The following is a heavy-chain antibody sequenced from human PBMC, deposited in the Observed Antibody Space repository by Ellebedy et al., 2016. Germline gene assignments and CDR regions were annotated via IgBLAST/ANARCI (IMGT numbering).Heavy chain of an antibody. J-gene: IGHJ4*02. CDR2: IVNSGRET. D-gene: IGHD2-8*01. CDR1: GFTFSVAG. V-gene: IGHV3-21*06. Sequence: GGSLRLSXAASGFTFSVAGMTWVRQAPGKGLEWVATIVNSGRETYHPEPLKGRFTISRDNAMNSVYLQMDSLTVEDTAVYYCTRDGSEWSRDYWGQGTLVTVSS. CDR3: TRDGSEWSRDY.